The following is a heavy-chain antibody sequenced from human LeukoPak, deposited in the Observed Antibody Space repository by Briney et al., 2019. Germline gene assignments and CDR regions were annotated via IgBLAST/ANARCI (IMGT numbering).Heavy chain of an antibody. V-gene: IGHV4-34*01. J-gene: IGHJ6*03. CDR1: GGSFSGYY. D-gene: IGHD6-13*01. Sequence: PSETLSLTCAVYGGSFSGYYWSWIRQPPGKGLEWIGEINHSGSTNYNPSLKSRVTISVDTSKNQFSLKLSSVTAADTAVYYCARVAEGIYSSSWYDPGYYYYYYMDVWGKGTTVTVSS. CDR2: INHSGST. CDR3: ARVAEGIYSSSWYDPGYYYYYYMDV.